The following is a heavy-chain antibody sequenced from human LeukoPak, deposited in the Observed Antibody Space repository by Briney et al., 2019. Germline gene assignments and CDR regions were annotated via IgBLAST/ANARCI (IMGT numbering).Heavy chain of an antibody. CDR2: IKQDGSEK. Sequence: GALRLSCAASGFTFSYWMSWVRQAPGKGLEWVANIKQDGSEKYYVDSVKGRFIISRDNAKNTLYLQMNSLRVEDTAVYYCGREILEPGKTLTYWGQGSLITVSS. CDR3: GREILEPGKTLTY. D-gene: IGHD1-14*01. CDR1: GFTFSYW. V-gene: IGHV3-7*01. J-gene: IGHJ4*02.